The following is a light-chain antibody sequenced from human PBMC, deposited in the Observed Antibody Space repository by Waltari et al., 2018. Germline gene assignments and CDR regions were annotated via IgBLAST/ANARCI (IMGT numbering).Light chain of an antibody. J-gene: IGKJ1*01. V-gene: IGKV1-5*01. CDR2: DAS. CDR1: QTIDNY. CDR3: QQYNIYSPQA. Sequence: DIQMTQSPSTLSASVGDRVTITCRASQTIDNYLAWYQQKPGEAPKVMFYDASTLETGVPSRFSGSGFGTDFSLTISSLQPDDFATYWCQQYNIYSPQAFGQGTKVEVK.